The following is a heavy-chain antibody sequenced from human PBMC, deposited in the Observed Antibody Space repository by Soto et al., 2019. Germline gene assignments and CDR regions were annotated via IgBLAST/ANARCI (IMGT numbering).Heavy chain of an antibody. CDR3: ARAKAPWFFDY. J-gene: IGHJ4*02. V-gene: IGHV4-59*01. Sequence: QVQLQESGPGLVKPSETLSLTCTVSGGSISSYYWSWIRQPPGKGLEWIGYIYYSGSTNYNPSLKSRVTISVDTSKNQFSLKLSSVTAADTAVYYCARAKAPWFFDYWGQGTLVTVSS. D-gene: IGHD3-22*01. CDR2: IYYSGST. CDR1: GGSISSYY.